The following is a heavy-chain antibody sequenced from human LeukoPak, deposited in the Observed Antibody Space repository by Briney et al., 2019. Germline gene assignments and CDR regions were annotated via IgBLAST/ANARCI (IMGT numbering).Heavy chain of an antibody. V-gene: IGHV1-69*04. CDR2: IIPILGIA. D-gene: IGHD5-12*01. J-gene: IGHJ4*02. Sequence: SVKVSYKASGGTFSSYAISWVRQAPGQGLEWMGRIIPILGIANYAQKFQGRVTITADKSTSTAYMELSSLRSEDTAVYYCARGKSATIESLDYWGQGTLVTVSS. CDR3: ARGKSATIESLDY. CDR1: GGTFSSYA.